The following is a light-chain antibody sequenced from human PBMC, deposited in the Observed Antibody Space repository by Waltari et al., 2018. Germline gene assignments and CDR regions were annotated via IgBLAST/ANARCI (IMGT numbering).Light chain of an antibody. CDR3: ASYTTSYTWV. CDR2: DVN. V-gene: IGLV2-14*03. J-gene: IGLJ3*02. Sequence: QSALTQPASVSGSPGQSLTISCPGTTSDIGTYNFVAWYQQLPGKVPKLIFYDVNKRPSGVSNRFSGSKSGNTASLTISGLLAEDEADYYCASYTTSYTWVFGGGTRLAVL. CDR1: TSDIGTYNF.